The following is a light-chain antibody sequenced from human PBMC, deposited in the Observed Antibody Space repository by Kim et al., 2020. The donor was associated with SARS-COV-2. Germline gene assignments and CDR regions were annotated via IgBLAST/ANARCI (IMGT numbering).Light chain of an antibody. CDR3: QQYNNWPPWT. V-gene: IGKV3-15*01. CDR1: QSVGSH. Sequence: VYPEERATLPCRTSQSVGSHLAWYQQKPGQAPRLLIYGASTRATGIPARFSGSGSGTEFTLTISSLQSEDFGVYYCQQYNNWPPWTFGQGTKLEI. J-gene: IGKJ1*01. CDR2: GAS.